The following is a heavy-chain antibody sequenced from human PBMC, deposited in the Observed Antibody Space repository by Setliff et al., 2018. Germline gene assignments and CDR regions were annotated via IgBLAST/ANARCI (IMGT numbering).Heavy chain of an antibody. CDR2: THIDGITI. V-gene: IGHV3-48*03. Sequence: LRLSCAASGFSFSRYEMIWVRQAPGKGLEWVSKTHIDGITIYYADSVRGRFTISRDNAKNSLFLQMNSLRVEDTAVYYCARDGVSYGMDVWGQGTTVTVSS. CDR3: ARDGVSYGMDV. CDR1: GFSFSRYE. J-gene: IGHJ6*02.